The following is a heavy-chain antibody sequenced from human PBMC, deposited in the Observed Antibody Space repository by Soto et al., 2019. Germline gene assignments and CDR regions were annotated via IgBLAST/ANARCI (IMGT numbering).Heavy chain of an antibody. CDR1: GGSISSSSYY. V-gene: IGHV4-39*01. CDR3: ARQFGVRGVLHFDY. J-gene: IGHJ4*02. Sequence: SETLSLTCTVSGGSISSSSYYWGWIRQPPGKGLEWIGSIYYSGSTYYNPSLKSRVTISVDTSKNQFSLKLSSVTAADTAVYYCARQFGVRGVLHFDYWGQGTLVTVSS. CDR2: IYYSGST. D-gene: IGHD3-10*01.